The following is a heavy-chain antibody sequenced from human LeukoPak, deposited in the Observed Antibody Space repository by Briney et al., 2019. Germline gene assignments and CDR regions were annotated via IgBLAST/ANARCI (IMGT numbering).Heavy chain of an antibody. D-gene: IGHD2-21*01. Sequence: PSETLSLTCTVSGDAITSGKYYRGWIRQPPGKGLEWIVNIHHSGSTYYSPSLKGRVTISVDTSKKQFSLRLNSVTAADTAIYYCWRPYCCNSICSSSLVDSWGQGTLVTVSS. CDR3: WRPYCCNSICSSSLVDS. CDR2: IHHSGST. CDR1: GDAITSGKYY. J-gene: IGHJ4*02. V-gene: IGHV4-39*01.